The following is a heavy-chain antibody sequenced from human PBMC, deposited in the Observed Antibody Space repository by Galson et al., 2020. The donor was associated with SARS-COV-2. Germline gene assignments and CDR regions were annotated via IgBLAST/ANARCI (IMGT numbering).Heavy chain of an antibody. CDR1: GFTFSSYS. V-gene: IGHV3-48*01. J-gene: IGHJ6*03. CDR2: ISSSSSTI. Sequence: GGSLRLSCAASGFTFSSYSMNWVRQAPGKGLEWVSYISSSSSTIYYADSVKGRFTISRDNAKNSLYLQMNSLRAEDTAVYYCARDSRLRASVDYYYYYMDVWGKGTTVTVSS. D-gene: IGHD5-12*01. CDR3: ARDSRLRASVDYYYYYMDV.